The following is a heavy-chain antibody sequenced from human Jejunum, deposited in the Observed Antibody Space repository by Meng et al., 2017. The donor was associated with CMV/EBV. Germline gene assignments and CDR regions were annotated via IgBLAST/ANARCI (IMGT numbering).Heavy chain of an antibody. CDR1: GGSISDYY. J-gene: IGHJ4*02. CDR3: ARDMHREVVIQDY. D-gene: IGHD3-10*01. CDR2: MYSNGAT. Sequence: QGQLQQAGPGLVKPSETLSLPWPVSGGSISDYYWSWIRQPAGKGLEWIGRMYSNGATNYNPSLKSRVTMSVDTSKNQFSLKLSSVNAADTAVYFCARDMHREVVIQDYWGQGTLVTVSS. V-gene: IGHV4-4*07.